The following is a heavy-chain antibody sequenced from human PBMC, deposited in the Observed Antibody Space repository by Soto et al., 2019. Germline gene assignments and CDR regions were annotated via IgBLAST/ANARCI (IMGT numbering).Heavy chain of an antibody. J-gene: IGHJ4*02. Sequence: EVQLVESGGGLVKPGGSLRLSCAASGFIFSSYTMNCVRQAPGKGLEWVSSISASSTYIYYADSLKGRFTNSRDNAYNSRYLQMNSMRAEDTAVYYCARGWLRDPWMYWGQGTLVTVTS. D-gene: IGHD5-12*01. CDR2: ISASSTYI. CDR3: ARGWLRDPWMY. V-gene: IGHV3-21*01. CDR1: GFIFSSYT.